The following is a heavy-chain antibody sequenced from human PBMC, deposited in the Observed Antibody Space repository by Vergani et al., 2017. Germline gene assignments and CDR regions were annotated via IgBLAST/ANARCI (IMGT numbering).Heavy chain of an antibody. V-gene: IGHV4-39*01. D-gene: IGHD3-16*02. CDR1: GGSISSSSYY. Sequence: QLQLQESGPGLVKPSETLSLTCTVSGGSISSSSYYWGWIRQPPGKGLEWIGIIYYSGSTYYNPSLKSRVTISVYTSKNQFSLKLSSVTAADTAVYYCAILSGVYDYVWGSYRYYFDYWGQGTLVTVSS. CDR2: IYYSGST. J-gene: IGHJ4*02. CDR3: AILSGVYDYVWGSYRYYFDY.